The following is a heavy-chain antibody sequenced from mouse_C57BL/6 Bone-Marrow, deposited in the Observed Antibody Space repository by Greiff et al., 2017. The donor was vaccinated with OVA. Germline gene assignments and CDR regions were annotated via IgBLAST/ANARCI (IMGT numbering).Heavy chain of an antibody. CDR1: GFNIKDYY. CDR2: IDPEDGET. V-gene: IGHV14-2*01. D-gene: IGHD1-1*01. CDR3: ARSGVLRLVGGFDY. J-gene: IGHJ2*01. Sequence: EVQLQQSGAELVKPGASVKLSCTASGFNIKDYYMHWVKQRTEQGLEWIGRIDPEDGETKYAPKFQGKATLTADTSSNTAYLQLSSLTSEDTAVYYCARSGVLRLVGGFDYWGQGTTLTVSS.